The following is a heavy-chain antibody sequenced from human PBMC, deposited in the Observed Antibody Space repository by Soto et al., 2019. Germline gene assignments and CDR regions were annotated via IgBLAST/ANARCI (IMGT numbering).Heavy chain of an antibody. V-gene: IGHV4-34*01. Sequence: QVQLQQWGAGLLKPSETLSLTCAVYGGSFSGYYWSWIRQPPGKGLEWIGEINHSGSTNYNPSLKSRVTISVDTSKNQFSLKLSSVTAAATAVYYCARGLRGEGDIPLILLSQYYFDYWGQGTLVTVSS. CDR1: GGSFSGYY. D-gene: IGHD3-10*01. CDR3: ARGLRGEGDIPLILLSQYYFDY. CDR2: INHSGST. J-gene: IGHJ4*02.